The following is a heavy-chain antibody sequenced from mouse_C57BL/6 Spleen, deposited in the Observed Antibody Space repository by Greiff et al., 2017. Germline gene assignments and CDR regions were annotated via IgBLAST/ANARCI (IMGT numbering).Heavy chain of an antibody. CDR1: GFTFSSYA. CDR3: ARGYDYDVGYWYFDV. D-gene: IGHD2-4*01. CDR2: ISDGGSYT. Sequence: EVKLQESGGGLVKPGGSLKLSCAASGFTFSSYAMSWVRQTPEKRLAWVATISDGGSYTYYPDNVKGRFTISRDNAKNNLYLQMSHLKSEDTAMYYCARGYDYDVGYWYFDVWGTGTTVTVSS. J-gene: IGHJ1*03. V-gene: IGHV5-4*03.